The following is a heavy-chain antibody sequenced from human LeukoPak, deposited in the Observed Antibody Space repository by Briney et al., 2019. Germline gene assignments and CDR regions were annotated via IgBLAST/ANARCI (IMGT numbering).Heavy chain of an antibody. V-gene: IGHV4-59*12. D-gene: IGHD3-10*01. Sequence: PSETLSLTCTVSGGSISSYYWSWIRQPPGKGLEWIGYIYYSGNTNYNPSLKSRVTISVDTSKNQFSLKLSSVTAADTAVYYCARGHSRVYYGSGATGYYNWFDPWAREPWSPSPQ. CDR3: ARGHSRVYYGSGATGYYNWFDP. CDR2: IYYSGNT. J-gene: IGHJ5*02. CDR1: GGSISSYY.